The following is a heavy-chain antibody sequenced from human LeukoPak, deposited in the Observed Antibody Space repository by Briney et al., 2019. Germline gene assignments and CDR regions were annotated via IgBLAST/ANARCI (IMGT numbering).Heavy chain of an antibody. CDR3: ARSTYYYDSSGYCDY. CDR1: GYTFTNYG. V-gene: IGHV1-18*01. Sequence: ASVKVSCNASGYTFTNYGIDWVRQAPGQGLEWIGWISGYNGNTNYAQKLQGRVTMTKDTSTTTAYMEMRRLRSDDTAVYYCARSTYYYDSSGYCDYWGQGTLVTVSS. D-gene: IGHD3-22*01. CDR2: ISGYNGNT. J-gene: IGHJ4*02.